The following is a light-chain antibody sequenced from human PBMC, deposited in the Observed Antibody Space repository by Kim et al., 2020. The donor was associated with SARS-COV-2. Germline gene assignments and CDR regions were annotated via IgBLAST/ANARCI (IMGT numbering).Light chain of an antibody. CDR2: GAS. Sequence: SPGERATLSGRAGRSVSGTALGWYQQKPGQAPRLISYGASSRATGIRDRFSGSGSGTDFTLTISRLGPKDFAVYYCQQYGNSPRSFGQGTKVYIK. J-gene: IGKJ1*01. CDR1: RSVSGTA. V-gene: IGKV3-20*01. CDR3: QQYGNSPRS.